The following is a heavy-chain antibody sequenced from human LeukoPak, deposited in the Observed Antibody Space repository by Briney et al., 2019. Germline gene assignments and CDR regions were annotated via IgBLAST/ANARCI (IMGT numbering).Heavy chain of an antibody. CDR2: IYYSGST. J-gene: IGHJ4*02. CDR3: ASLDQGSYPAFDY. V-gene: IGHV4-61*01. D-gene: IGHD1-26*01. CDR1: GGSVSSGSYY. Sequence: SETLSLTCTVSGGSVSSGSYYWSWIRQPPGKGLEWFGYIYYSGSTNYNPSLKSRVTISVDTSKNQFSLKLSSVTAADTAVYYCASLDQGSYPAFDYWGQGTLVTVSS.